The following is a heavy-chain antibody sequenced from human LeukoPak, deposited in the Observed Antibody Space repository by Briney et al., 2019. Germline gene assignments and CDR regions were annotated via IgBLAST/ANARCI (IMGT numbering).Heavy chain of an antibody. CDR1: GFRFDDYG. J-gene: IGHJ6*03. D-gene: IGHD2-2*01. V-gene: IGHV3-20*04. Sequence: GGSLRLSCAASGFRFDDYGMSWVRHVPGMGLQWAAGTNWDGASTGYADSVKGRFTISRDNGKNFVYLQMNSLRVEDTALYFCGRVYCSTTSCYDYYDYYMDVWGKGTTVTVSS. CDR3: GRVYCSTTSCYDYYDYYMDV. CDR2: TNWDGAST.